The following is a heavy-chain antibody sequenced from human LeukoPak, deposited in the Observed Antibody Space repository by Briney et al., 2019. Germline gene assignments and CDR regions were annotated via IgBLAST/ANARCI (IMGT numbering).Heavy chain of an antibody. Sequence: GGPLRLSCAASGFTFSSYAMHWVRQAPGKALEWVAVISYDGSNKYYPDSVKGRFTISRDNSKNTLYLQINSLRAEDTAVYYWAGRAGEYSQRYDYWGQGALVTVAS. CDR3: AGRAGEYSQRYDY. V-gene: IGHV3-30*14. CDR1: GFTFSSYA. D-gene: IGHD4-17*01. J-gene: IGHJ4*02. CDR2: ISYDGSNK.